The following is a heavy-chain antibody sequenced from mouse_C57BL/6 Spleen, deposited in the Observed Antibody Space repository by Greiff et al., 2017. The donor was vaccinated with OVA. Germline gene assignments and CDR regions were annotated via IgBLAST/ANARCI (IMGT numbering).Heavy chain of an antibody. Sequence: EVMLVESGGGLVKPGGSLKLSCAASGFTFSSYTMSWVRQTPEKRLEWVATISRGGGNTYYPDSVKGRFTISRDNAKNTLYLQMSSLRSEDTALYYCARRDYGSSYEAYWGQGALVTVSA. D-gene: IGHD1-1*01. J-gene: IGHJ3*01. CDR3: ARRDYGSSYEAY. V-gene: IGHV5-9*01. CDR1: GFTFSSYT. CDR2: ISRGGGNT.